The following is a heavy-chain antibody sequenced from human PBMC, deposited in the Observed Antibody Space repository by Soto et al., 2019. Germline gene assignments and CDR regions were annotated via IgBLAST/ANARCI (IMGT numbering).Heavy chain of an antibody. CDR3: AREGVMTTVTHWYFDL. Sequence: QVQLQESGPGLVKPSQTLSLTCTASGGSISSGGYYWSWIRQHPGKGLEWIGYIYYSGSTYYNPSLKSRVTISVDTSKNQFSLKLSSVTAADTAVYYCAREGVMTTVTHWYFDLWGRGTLVTVSS. CDR2: IYYSGST. D-gene: IGHD4-17*01. V-gene: IGHV4-31*03. CDR1: GGSISSGGYY. J-gene: IGHJ2*01.